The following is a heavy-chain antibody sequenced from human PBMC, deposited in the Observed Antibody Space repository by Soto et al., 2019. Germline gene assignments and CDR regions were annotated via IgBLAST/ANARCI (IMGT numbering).Heavy chain of an antibody. D-gene: IGHD2-15*01. CDR3: ALRNSLGYCSGGSCYSKDAFDI. Sequence: EVQLVQSGAEVKKPGESLKISCKGSGYSFTSYWIGWVRQMPGKGLEWMGIIYPGDSDTRYSPSFQGQVTISADKSISDAYLQWSSLKASDTAMYYCALRNSLGYCSGGSCYSKDAFDIWGQGTMVTVSS. V-gene: IGHV5-51*03. CDR2: IYPGDSDT. J-gene: IGHJ3*02. CDR1: GYSFTSYW.